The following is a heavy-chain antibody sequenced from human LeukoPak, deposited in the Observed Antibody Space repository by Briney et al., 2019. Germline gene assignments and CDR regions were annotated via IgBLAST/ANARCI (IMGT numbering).Heavy chain of an antibody. CDR3: ARGEGVVPAAISY. J-gene: IGHJ4*02. D-gene: IGHD2-2*02. CDR2: IYYSGST. CDR1: GGSISSGGYY. V-gene: IGHV4-31*03. Sequence: SQTLSLTCTVSGGSISSGGYYWSWIRQHPGKGLEWIGYIYYSGSTYYNPSLKSRVTISVDRSKNQFSLKLSSVTAADTAVYYCARGEGVVPAAISYWGQGTLVTVSS.